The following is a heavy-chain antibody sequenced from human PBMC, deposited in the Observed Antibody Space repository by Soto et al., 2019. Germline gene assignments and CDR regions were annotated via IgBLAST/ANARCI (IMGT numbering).Heavy chain of an antibody. Sequence: QVQLQQWGAGLLKPSETLSLTCAVYGGSFSGYYWTWIRQSPEKGLEWIGEINHSGSANYNPSLKSRVTISVDTSRSQLSLHLSSVTAADTAMYFCARGATRIQLWPFDFWGQGTLVTVSS. CDR1: GGSFSGYY. D-gene: IGHD5-18*01. J-gene: IGHJ4*02. V-gene: IGHV4-34*01. CDR3: ARGATRIQLWPFDF. CDR2: INHSGSA.